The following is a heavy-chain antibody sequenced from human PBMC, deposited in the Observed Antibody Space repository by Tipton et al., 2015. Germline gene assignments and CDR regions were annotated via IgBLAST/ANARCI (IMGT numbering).Heavy chain of an antibody. J-gene: IGHJ4*02. D-gene: IGHD6-19*01. Sequence: TLSLTCTVSGDSISSGGYYWSWIRQHPGKGLGWIGYIYYSGSTYYNPSLESRVTISVDTSKNQFSLKLTSVTAADTAVYYCVSEIAVAGFFDYWGQGTLVTVSS. CDR3: VSEIAVAGFFDY. CDR2: IYYSGST. V-gene: IGHV4-31*03. CDR1: GDSISSGGYY.